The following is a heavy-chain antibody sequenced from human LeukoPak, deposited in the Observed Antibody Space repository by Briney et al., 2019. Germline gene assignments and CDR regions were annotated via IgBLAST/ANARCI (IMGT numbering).Heavy chain of an antibody. V-gene: IGHV3-53*01. J-gene: IGHJ4*02. CDR2: IYTGGIT. D-gene: IGHD1-26*01. Sequence: GGSLGLSCAASGLTVSSNHMAWVRQAPGKGLEWVSVIYTGGITYYADSVQGRFSISRDNSKNTVYLQMNNLRVEDTALYYCAEEHSPSGGGLDYWGQGTQVTVSP. CDR3: AEEHSPSGGGLDY. CDR1: GLTVSSNH.